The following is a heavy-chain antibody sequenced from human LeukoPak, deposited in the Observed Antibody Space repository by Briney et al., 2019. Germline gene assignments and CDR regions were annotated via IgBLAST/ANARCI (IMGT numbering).Heavy chain of an antibody. D-gene: IGHD6-19*01. CDR3: ARAGYSSGWSPDY. J-gene: IGHJ4*02. CDR2: IYYSGST. V-gene: IGHV4-39*07. Sequence: SETLSLTCTVSGGSISSSSYYWGWIRQPPGKGLEWIGSIYYSGSTYYNPSLKSRVTISVDTSKNQFSLKLSSVTAADTAVYYCARAGYSSGWSPDYWGQGTLVTVSS. CDR1: GGSISSSSYY.